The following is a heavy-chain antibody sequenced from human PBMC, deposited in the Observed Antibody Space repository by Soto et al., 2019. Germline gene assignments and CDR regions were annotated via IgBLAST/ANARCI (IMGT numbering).Heavy chain of an antibody. J-gene: IGHJ4*02. CDR1: GGSISSYY. D-gene: IGHD6-13*01. CDR2: IYYSGST. CDR3: AIYPHKIIAAAPY. V-gene: IGHV4-59*01. Sequence: SETLSLTCTVSGGSISSYYWSWIRHPPGKGLEWIGYIYYSGSTNYNPSLKSRVTISVDTSKNQFSLKLSSVTAADTAVYYCAIYPHKIIAAAPYWGQGTLVTVSS.